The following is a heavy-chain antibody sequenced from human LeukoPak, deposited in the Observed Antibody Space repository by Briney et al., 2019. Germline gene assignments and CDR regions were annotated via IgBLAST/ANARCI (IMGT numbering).Heavy chain of an antibody. J-gene: IGHJ4*01. Sequence: PGGSLRLSCVASGFTLSDHYMTWIRQAPGKGLEWVSYISDTGTTIYYADSVKGRFTFSRDNAKNSLYLQMHSLRAEDTALYYCARDRRSASAPTLTDY. CDR2: ISDTGTTI. CDR1: GFTLSDHY. V-gene: IGHV3-11*01. D-gene: IGHD3-3*01. CDR3: ARDRRSASAPTLTDY.